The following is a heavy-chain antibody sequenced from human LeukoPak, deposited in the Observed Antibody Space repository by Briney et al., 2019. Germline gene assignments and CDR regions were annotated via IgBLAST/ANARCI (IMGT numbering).Heavy chain of an antibody. CDR3: ARDRASGYYDY. CDR1: GFTFSDYY. CDR2: ISSSGSTI. V-gene: IGHV3-11*01. Sequence: GGSLRLSCAASGFTFSDYYMSWIRQAPGKGLKWVSYISSSGSTIYYADSVKGRFTISRDNAKNSLYLQMNSLRAEDTAVYYCARDRASGYYDYWGQGTLVTVSS. J-gene: IGHJ4*02. D-gene: IGHD3-3*01.